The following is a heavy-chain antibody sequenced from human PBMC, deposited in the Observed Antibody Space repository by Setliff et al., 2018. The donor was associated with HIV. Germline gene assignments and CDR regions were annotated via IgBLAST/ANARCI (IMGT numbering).Heavy chain of an antibody. Sequence: PGGSLRLSCAASGFTFSSCWVTWVRQGPGKGLEWVANIKQDGSEKYYVDSVKGRFTISRDNAKNSLYLQMNSLRTEDPAMYYCARDVRWNQDGGGYWGQGTLVTVSS. CDR3: ARDVRWNQDGGGY. J-gene: IGHJ4*02. V-gene: IGHV3-7*03. D-gene: IGHD1-1*01. CDR1: GFTFSSCW. CDR2: IKQDGSEK.